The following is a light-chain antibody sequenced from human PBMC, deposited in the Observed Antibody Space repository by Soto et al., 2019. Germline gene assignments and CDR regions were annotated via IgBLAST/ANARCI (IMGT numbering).Light chain of an antibody. Sequence: DIQMTQSPSSLSAFVGDRVTITCRASQSISNYLNWYQQKPGKAPKNLIYSASSLQSGVPSRFSGTGSGTDFTLTISSLQPEDFATYYCQQNYNFPQTFGQGTKVEIK. CDR3: QQNYNFPQT. J-gene: IGKJ1*01. V-gene: IGKV1-39*01. CDR2: SAS. CDR1: QSISNY.